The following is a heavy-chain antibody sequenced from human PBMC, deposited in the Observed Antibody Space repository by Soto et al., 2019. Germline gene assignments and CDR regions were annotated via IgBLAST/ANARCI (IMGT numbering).Heavy chain of an antibody. V-gene: IGHV3-66*01. CDR1: GVTVSNNF. Sequence: EVQLVESGGDLVQPGGSLRLSCAASGVTVSNNFMSWVRQAPGKGLEWVSIVYSGGGTQYADSVKGRFTISRDNYKNTLYLQMNSLRVEDTAVYYCARNVPVTPLGYWGQGTLVTVSS. D-gene: IGHD4-17*01. CDR3: ARNVPVTPLGY. CDR2: VYSGGGT. J-gene: IGHJ4*02.